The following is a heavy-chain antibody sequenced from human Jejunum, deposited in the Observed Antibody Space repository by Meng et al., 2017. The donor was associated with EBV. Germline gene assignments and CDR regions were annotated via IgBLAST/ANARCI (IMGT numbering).Heavy chain of an antibody. V-gene: IGHV4-4*02. CDR1: GDSIDSRNW. CDR2: IYYSGST. CDR3: VRGGDYCLVY. J-gene: IGHJ4*02. Sequence: QLQLQLSGPGLVKLSGTLSLTCAASGDSIDSRNWWSWVRQSPERGLEWIGEIYYSGSTNYNPSLKSRVTILVDRSENHFSLHLSSVTAADTAVYYCVRGGDYCLVYWGQGTLVTVSS. D-gene: IGHD2-21*02.